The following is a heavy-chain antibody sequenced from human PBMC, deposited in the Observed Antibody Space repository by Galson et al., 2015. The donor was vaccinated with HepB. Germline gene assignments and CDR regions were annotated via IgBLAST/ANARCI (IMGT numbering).Heavy chain of an antibody. Sequence: SLRLSCAASGFTFSSYWMSWVRQAPGKGLEWVANIKQDGSEKYYVDSVKGRFTISRDNAKNSLYLQMNSLRAEDTAVYYCARFSRGGWSNYYYYGMDVGGQGTTVTVSS. V-gene: IGHV3-7*03. CDR3: ARFSRGGWSNYYYYGMDV. CDR2: IKQDGSEK. J-gene: IGHJ6*02. D-gene: IGHD6-19*01. CDR1: GFTFSSYW.